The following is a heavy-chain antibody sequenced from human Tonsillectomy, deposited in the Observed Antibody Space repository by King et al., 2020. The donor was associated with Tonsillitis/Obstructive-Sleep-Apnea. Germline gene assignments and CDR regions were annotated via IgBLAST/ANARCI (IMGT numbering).Heavy chain of an antibody. CDR3: ARDSQYYDFWSGYYNGTYYYYYYMDV. J-gene: IGHJ6*03. Sequence: VQLVQSGAEVKKPGSSVKVSCKASGGTFSSYAISWVRQAPGQGLEWMGGIIPIFGTANYAQKFQGRVTITADESTSTAYMELSSLRSEDTAVYDCARDSQYYDFWSGYYNGTYYYYYYMDVWGKGTTVTVSS. D-gene: IGHD3-3*01. V-gene: IGHV1-69*12. CDR2: IIPIFGTA. CDR1: GGTFSSYA.